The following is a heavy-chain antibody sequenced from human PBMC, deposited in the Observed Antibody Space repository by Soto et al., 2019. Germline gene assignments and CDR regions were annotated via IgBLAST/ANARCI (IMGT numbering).Heavy chain of an antibody. D-gene: IGHD5-18*01. J-gene: IGHJ6*02. CDR2: TYYRSKWYN. CDR1: GDSVSSNSAA. Sequence: LSQTLSLTCVISGDSVSSNSAAWNWIRQSPSRGLEWLGRTYYRSKWYNDYAVSVKSRITINPDTSKNQFSLQLNSVTPEDTALYYCARVVTAMVTSDYYYGMDVWGQGTTVTVSS. V-gene: IGHV6-1*01. CDR3: ARVVTAMVTSDYYYGMDV.